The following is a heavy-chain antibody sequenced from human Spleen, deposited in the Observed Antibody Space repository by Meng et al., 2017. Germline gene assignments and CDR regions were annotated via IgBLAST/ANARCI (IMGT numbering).Heavy chain of an antibody. V-gene: IGHV3-11*01. CDR2: ISSSGSTI. CDR1: GFTFSDYY. D-gene: IGHD2-15*01. CDR3: ARGRPGLIVVVVAATRGAVDY. J-gene: IGHJ4*02. Sequence: GESLKISCAASGFTFSDYYMSWIRQAPGKGLEWVSYISSSGSTIYYADSVKGRFTISRDNAKNSLYLQMNSLRAEDTAVYYCARGRPGLIVVVVAATRGAVDYWGQGTLVTVSS.